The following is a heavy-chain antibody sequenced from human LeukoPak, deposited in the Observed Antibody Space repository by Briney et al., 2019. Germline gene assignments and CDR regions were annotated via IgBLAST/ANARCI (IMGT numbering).Heavy chain of an antibody. J-gene: IGHJ5*01. Sequence: ASVKVSCKASGYTFTNYGISWVRQAPGQGLEWMGWISTYNANTRHAQKVQGRVAMTTDTSTSTAYMELRSLRSDDTAVYYCAREGLGYCTGDSCSAFDSWGQGTLVTVSS. D-gene: IGHD2-15*01. CDR1: GYTFTNYG. CDR3: AREGLGYCTGDSCSAFDS. V-gene: IGHV1-18*01. CDR2: ISTYNANT.